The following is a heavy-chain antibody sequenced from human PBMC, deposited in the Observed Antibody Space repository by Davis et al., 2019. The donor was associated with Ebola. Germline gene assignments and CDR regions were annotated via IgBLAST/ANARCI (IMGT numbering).Heavy chain of an antibody. J-gene: IGHJ4*02. D-gene: IGHD1-26*01. CDR3: SPSIVGATHTDY. V-gene: IGHV1-69*13. CDR1: GGTFSSYA. Sequence: SVKVSCKASGGTFSSYAISWVRQAPGQGLEWMGGIIPIFGTANYAQKFQGRVTITADESMSTAYMELSSLKTEDTAVYYCSPSIVGATHTDYWGQGTLVTVSS. CDR2: IIPIFGTA.